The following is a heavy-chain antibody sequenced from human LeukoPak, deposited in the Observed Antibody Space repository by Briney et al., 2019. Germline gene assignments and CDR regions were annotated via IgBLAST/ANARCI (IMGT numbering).Heavy chain of an antibody. J-gene: IGHJ4*02. V-gene: IGHV1-46*01. D-gene: IGHD5-12*01. CDR2: INPTTGST. Sequence: ASVKVSCKASGYTFTSYYLNWVRQAPGQGLEWVGRINPTTGSTSLPHNFQGRLTMTSDTPTSTVYVELNSLRSEDTAVYYCARGREYSGYQEYYFDYWGRGTLVTVSS. CDR1: GYTFTSYY. CDR3: ARGREYSGYQEYYFDY.